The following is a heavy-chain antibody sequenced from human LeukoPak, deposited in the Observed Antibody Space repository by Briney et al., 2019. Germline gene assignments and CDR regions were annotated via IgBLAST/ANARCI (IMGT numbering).Heavy chain of an antibody. D-gene: IGHD3-3*01. V-gene: IGHV1-2*02. CDR1: GYTFTGYY. Sequence: ASVKVSCKASGYTFTGYYMHWVRQAPGQGLEWMGWINPNSGGTNYAQKFQGRVTMTRDTSISTAYMELRSLRSDDTAVYYCARELVRFSYSFDPWGQGTLVTVSS. CDR2: INPNSGGT. J-gene: IGHJ5*02. CDR3: ARELVRFSYSFDP.